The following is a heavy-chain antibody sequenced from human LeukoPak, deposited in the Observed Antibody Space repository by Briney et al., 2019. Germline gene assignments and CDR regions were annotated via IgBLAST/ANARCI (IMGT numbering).Heavy chain of an antibody. D-gene: IGHD1-26*01. CDR1: GGPISSSSYY. J-gene: IGHJ4*02. V-gene: IGHV4-39*07. Sequence: PSETLSLTCTVSGGPISSSSYYWGWIRQPPGKGLEWIGSIYYSGSTYYNPSLKSRVTISVDTSKNQFSLKLSSVTAADTAVYYCARGHSGSYPDYWGQGTLVTVSS. CDR2: IYYSGST. CDR3: ARGHSGSYPDY.